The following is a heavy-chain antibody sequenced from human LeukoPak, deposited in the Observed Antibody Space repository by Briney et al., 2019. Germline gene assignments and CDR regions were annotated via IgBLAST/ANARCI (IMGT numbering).Heavy chain of an antibody. Sequence: SETLSLTCTVSGGSISTANYYWGWVRQPPGKGLEWIGNIYYSGSTYYNPSLKSRVTISVDTSKNQFSLKLSSVAAADTAVYYCARDPTAAGKGAWFDPWGQGTLVTVSS. CDR1: GGSISTANYY. CDR3: ARDPTAAGKGAWFDP. CDR2: IYYSGST. J-gene: IGHJ5*02. D-gene: IGHD6-13*01. V-gene: IGHV4-39*02.